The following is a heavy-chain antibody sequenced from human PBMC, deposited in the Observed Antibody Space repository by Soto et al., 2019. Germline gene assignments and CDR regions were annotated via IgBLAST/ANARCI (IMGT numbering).Heavy chain of an antibody. J-gene: IGHJ4*02. D-gene: IGHD1-26*01. CDR2: ISGSGGST. CDR3: ATLQGGVPGGY. CDR1: GFTFSSYA. V-gene: IGHV3-23*01. Sequence: EVQLLESGGGLVQPGGSVRLSCAASGFTFSSYAMSWVRQAPGKGLEWVSAISGSGGSTYYADSVKGRFTISRDNSKNTLYLQMNSLRAEDTAVYYCATLQGGVPGGYWGQGTLVTVSS.